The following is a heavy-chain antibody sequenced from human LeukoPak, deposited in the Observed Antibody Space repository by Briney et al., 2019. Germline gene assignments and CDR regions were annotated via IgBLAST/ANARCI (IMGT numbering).Heavy chain of an antibody. D-gene: IGHD1-26*01. CDR2: INAGNGNI. CDR3: ARVSQDSGSYYGAFDI. V-gene: IGHV1-3*01. J-gene: IGHJ3*02. Sequence: ASVKVSCKASGYTFTSYAMHWVRQAPGQRLEWMGWINAGNGNIKYSQKSQGRVTITRDTSASTAYMELSSLRSEDTAVYYCARVSQDSGSYYGAFDIWGQGTMVTVSS. CDR1: GYTFTSYA.